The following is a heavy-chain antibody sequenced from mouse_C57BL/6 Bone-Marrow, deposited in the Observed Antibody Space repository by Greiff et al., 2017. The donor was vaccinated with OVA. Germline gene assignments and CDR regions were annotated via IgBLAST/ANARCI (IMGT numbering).Heavy chain of an antibody. J-gene: IGHJ4*01. V-gene: IGHV14-3*01. Sequence: VQLKQSVAELVRPGVSVKLSCTASGFTFTNTDMHWVKQRPEQGLEWIGRIYPANGNTKYAPKFQDKATITADTSSNTAYLQLSSLTSEDTTIYYCARWGGDYWGQGNSVSVSS. CDR2: IYPANGNT. CDR3: ARWGGDY. CDR1: GFTFTNTD.